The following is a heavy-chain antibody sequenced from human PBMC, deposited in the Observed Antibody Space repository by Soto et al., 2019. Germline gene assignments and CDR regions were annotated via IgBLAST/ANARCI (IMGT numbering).Heavy chain of an antibody. V-gene: IGHV3-15*01. Sequence: GGSLRLSCAASGFTFSNAWMTWVRQAPGKGLEWVGRIKSRTDGGTTDYAAPLNGRFTISRDDSKNTVSLQMNNLKPEDTAVYYCTTGGDSGDFGPFEIWGQGTVVTVSS. CDR2: IKSRTDGGTT. CDR1: GFTFSNAW. J-gene: IGHJ3*02. D-gene: IGHD4-17*01. CDR3: TTGGDSGDFGPFEI.